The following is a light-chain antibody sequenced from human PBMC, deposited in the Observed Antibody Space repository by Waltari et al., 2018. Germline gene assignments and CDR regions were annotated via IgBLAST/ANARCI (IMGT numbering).Light chain of an antibody. CDR1: SPNIGSNT. J-gene: IGLJ3*02. Sequence: QSVLPQPPSASGTPGQRVTLSCSGSSPNIGSNTVNWYQQLPGTAPKLLIYSNNQRPSGVPDRFSGSKSGTSASLAISGLQSEDEADYYCAAWDDSLNGPVFGGGTKLTVL. CDR3: AAWDDSLNGPV. V-gene: IGLV1-44*01. CDR2: SNN.